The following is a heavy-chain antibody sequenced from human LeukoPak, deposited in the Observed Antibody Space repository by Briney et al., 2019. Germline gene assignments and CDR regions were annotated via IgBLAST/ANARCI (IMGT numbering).Heavy chain of an antibody. D-gene: IGHD6-13*01. CDR1: GFTFSSYS. CDR3: ARDAATDDAFDI. V-gene: IGHV3-21*01. Sequence: GGSLRLSCAASGFTFSSYSMHWIRQAPGKGLEWVSSINSDSSYIYYADSVKGRFFISRDNAENSLYLHMNSLRAEDTAVYYCARDAATDDAFDIWGQGTMVTVSS. CDR2: INSDSSYI. J-gene: IGHJ3*02.